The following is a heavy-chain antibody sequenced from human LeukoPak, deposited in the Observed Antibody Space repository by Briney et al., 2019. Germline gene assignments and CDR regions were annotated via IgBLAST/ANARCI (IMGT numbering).Heavy chain of an antibody. V-gene: IGHV3-30*02. CDR3: AETSGSHLTGHAFDI. Sequence: GGSLRLSCAASGFTFISYGMHWVRQAPGKGLEWVAFIRYDGSNKYYADSVKGRFTISRDNSKNTLYLQMNSLRAEDTAVYYCAETSGSHLTGHAFDIWGQGTMVTVSS. CDR2: IRYDGSNK. J-gene: IGHJ3*02. D-gene: IGHD1-26*01. CDR1: GFTFISYG.